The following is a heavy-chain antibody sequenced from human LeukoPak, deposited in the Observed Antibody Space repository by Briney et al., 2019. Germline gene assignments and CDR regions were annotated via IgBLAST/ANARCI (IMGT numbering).Heavy chain of an antibody. J-gene: IGHJ4*02. D-gene: IGHD6-13*01. CDR3: ARTGYSSRGGY. CDR1: GGSFSGYY. Sequence: SETLSLTCAVYGGSFSGYYWSWIRQPPGKGLEWIGEINHSGSTNYNPSLKSRVTISVDTSKNQFSLKLSSVTAADTAVYYCARTGYSSRGGYWGQGTLVTVSS. CDR2: INHSGST. V-gene: IGHV4-34*01.